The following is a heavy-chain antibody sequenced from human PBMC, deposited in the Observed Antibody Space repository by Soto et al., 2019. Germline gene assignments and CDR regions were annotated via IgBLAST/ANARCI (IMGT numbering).Heavy chain of an antibody. Sequence: QVQLVQSGAEVKKPGSSVKVSCKASGGTFSSYTISWVRQAPGQGLEWMGRIIPILGIANYAQKFQGRVTITADKSTSTAYMELSSRRSEDTAVYSCASFDSSGYSVWFDPWGQGTLVTVSS. CDR2: IIPILGIA. D-gene: IGHD3-22*01. CDR3: ASFDSSGYSVWFDP. V-gene: IGHV1-69*02. CDR1: GGTFSSYT. J-gene: IGHJ5*02.